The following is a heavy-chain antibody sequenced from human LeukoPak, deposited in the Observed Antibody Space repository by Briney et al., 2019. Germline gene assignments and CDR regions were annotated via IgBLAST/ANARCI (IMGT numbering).Heavy chain of an antibody. Sequence: SQTLSLTCAVSGGSISSGGYSWRWIRQPPGKGRVRIGYIYQSGSTYYNPSLKSRVTISVDRSKNQFSLKLSSVTAADTAVYYCARSNHPRYYFDYWGQGTLVTVSS. CDR3: ARSNHPRYYFDY. CDR1: GGSISSGGYS. CDR2: IYQSGST. V-gene: IGHV4-30-2*01. D-gene: IGHD1-14*01. J-gene: IGHJ4*02.